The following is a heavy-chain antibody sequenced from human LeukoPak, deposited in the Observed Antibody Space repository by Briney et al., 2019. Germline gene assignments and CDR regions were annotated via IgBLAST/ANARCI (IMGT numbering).Heavy chain of an antibody. V-gene: IGHV4-59*01. CDR1: GASINDYY. CDR3: TRVVNGGHFDY. Sequence: SETLSLTCSVSGASINDYYWTWIRQPPGKGLEWIGYVYHTGTSGYHPSLKSRVAMSRDTSKNQVSLKLRSVTAADTAVYFCTRVVNGGHFDYWGQGTLVTVSS. D-gene: IGHD2-8*01. CDR2: VYHTGTS. J-gene: IGHJ4*02.